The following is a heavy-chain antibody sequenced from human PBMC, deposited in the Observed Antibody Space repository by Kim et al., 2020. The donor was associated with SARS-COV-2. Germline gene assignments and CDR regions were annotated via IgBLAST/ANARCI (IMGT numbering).Heavy chain of an antibody. CDR3: ARATEDYDSSGYHYWYFDL. CDR1: GFTFSSYW. CDR2: IKQDGSEK. Sequence: GGSLRLSCAASGFTFSSYWMSWVRQAPGKGLEWVANIKQDGSEKYYVDSVKGRFTISRDNAKNSLYLQMNSLRAEDTAVYYCARATEDYDSSGYHYWYFDLWGRGTLVTVSS. D-gene: IGHD3-22*01. J-gene: IGHJ2*01. V-gene: IGHV3-7*03.